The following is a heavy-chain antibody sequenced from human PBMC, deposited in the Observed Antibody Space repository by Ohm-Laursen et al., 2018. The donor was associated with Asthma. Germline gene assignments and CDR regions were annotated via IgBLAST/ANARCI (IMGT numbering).Heavy chain of an antibody. V-gene: IGHV3-48*02. CDR2: ISSSSTTI. Sequence: SLRLSCTASGYTFSRYSIHWVRQIPGKGLEWVSYISSSSTTIYYADSVKGRFTISRDNAKNSLYLQMNSLRDEDTAVYYCARAHYLGNYGMDVWGQGTTVTVSS. D-gene: IGHD1-26*01. CDR1: GYTFSRYS. J-gene: IGHJ6*02. CDR3: ARAHYLGNYGMDV.